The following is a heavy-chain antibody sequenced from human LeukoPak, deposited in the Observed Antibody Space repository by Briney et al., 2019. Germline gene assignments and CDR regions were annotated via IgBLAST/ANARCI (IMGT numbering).Heavy chain of an antibody. Sequence: PSETLSLTCTVSGGSISSHYWSWIRQPPGKGLEWIGCVYYSGSTNYKPSLKSRVTISVDTSKNQFSLKLSSVTAADTAEYYCARYSTGWYDAFDIWGQGTMVTVSS. J-gene: IGHJ3*02. V-gene: IGHV4-59*11. CDR3: ARYSTGWYDAFDI. D-gene: IGHD6-19*01. CDR2: VYYSGST. CDR1: GGSISSHY.